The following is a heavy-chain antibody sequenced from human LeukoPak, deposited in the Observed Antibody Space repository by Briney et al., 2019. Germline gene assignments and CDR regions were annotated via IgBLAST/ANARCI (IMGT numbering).Heavy chain of an antibody. CDR3: ATPRDGDYQNDAFDI. CDR2: IVVGSGNT. CDR1: GFTFTSSA. D-gene: IGHD4-17*01. Sequence: ASVKVSCKASGFTFTSSAMQWVRQARGQRLEWIGWIVVGSGNTNYAQKFQEGVTITRDMSTSTAYMELSSLRSEDTAVYYCATPRDGDYQNDAFDIWGQGTMVTVSS. V-gene: IGHV1-58*02. J-gene: IGHJ3*02.